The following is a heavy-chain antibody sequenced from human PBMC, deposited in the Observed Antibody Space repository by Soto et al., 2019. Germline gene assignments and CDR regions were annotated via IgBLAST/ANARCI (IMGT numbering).Heavy chain of an antibody. CDR3: ARDSPVVDTAYQSPNYYYYYGMDV. CDR1: GGTFSSYA. J-gene: IGHJ6*02. D-gene: IGHD5-18*01. Sequence: AASVKVSCKASGGTFSSYAISWVRQAPGQGLEWMGGIIPIFGTANYAQKFQGRVTITADESTSTAYMELSSLRSEDTAVYYCARDSPVVDTAYQSPNYYYYYGMDVWGQGTTVTVSS. V-gene: IGHV1-69*13. CDR2: IIPIFGTA.